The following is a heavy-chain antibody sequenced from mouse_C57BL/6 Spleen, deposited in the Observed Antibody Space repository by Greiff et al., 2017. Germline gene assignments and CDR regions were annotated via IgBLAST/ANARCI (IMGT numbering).Heavy chain of an antibody. CDR1: GFTFNTYA. J-gene: IGHJ4*01. V-gene: IGHV10-3*01. CDR3: VRGQLKGYAMDY. D-gene: IGHD3-2*02. Sequence: EVQRVESGGGLVQPKGSLKLSCAASGFTFNTYAMHWVRQAPGKGLEWVARIRSKSSNYATYYADSVKDRFTISRDDSQSMLYMQMNNLKTEDTAMYYCVRGQLKGYAMDYWGQGTSVTVSS. CDR2: IRSKSSNYAT.